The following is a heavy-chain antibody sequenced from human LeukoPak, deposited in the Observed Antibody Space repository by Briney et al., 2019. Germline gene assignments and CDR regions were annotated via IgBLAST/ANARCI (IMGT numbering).Heavy chain of an antibody. V-gene: IGHV3-21*01. CDR3: ARDARRAGYNYLYYFDY. D-gene: IGHD5-24*01. CDR1: GFTFSSYS. Sequence: GGSLRLSCAASGFTFSSYSMNWVRQAPGKGLEWVSSISSSSSYIYYADSVKGRFTISRDNAKNSLYLQMNSLRAEDTAVYYCARDARRAGYNYLYYFDYWGQGTLVIVSS. J-gene: IGHJ4*02. CDR2: ISSSSSYI.